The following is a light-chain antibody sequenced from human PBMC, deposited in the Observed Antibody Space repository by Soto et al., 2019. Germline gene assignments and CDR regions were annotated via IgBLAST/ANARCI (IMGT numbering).Light chain of an antibody. CDR2: EVN. J-gene: IGLJ1*01. CDR1: SSDVGGYIF. V-gene: IGLV2-14*01. CDR3: VSFTTTGTHV. Sequence: QSALTQPASVSGSPGQSITISCTGTSSDVGGYIFVSWFQQHPGKAPKLMISEVNNRPSGVSNRFSGSKSGNTAYLTISGLQVEDEAEYFCVSFTTTGTHVFGTGTKVTVL.